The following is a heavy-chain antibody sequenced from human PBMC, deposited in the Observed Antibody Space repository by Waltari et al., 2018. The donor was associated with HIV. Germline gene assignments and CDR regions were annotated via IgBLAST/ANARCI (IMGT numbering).Heavy chain of an antibody. Sequence: EVQLVESGGGLIQPGGSLRLSCAASGFSVTDNYMSWVRQAPGKGLEWVAVVYSGGSTNHADSLRGRFAISRDSSKNTISLQMNSLRAEDTAVYFCARGIGHYNEISGYLKDWGQGTLVTVSS. D-gene: IGHD3-22*01. CDR2: VYSGGST. J-gene: IGHJ4*02. V-gene: IGHV3-53*01. CDR3: ARGIGHYNEISGYLKD. CDR1: GFSVTDNY.